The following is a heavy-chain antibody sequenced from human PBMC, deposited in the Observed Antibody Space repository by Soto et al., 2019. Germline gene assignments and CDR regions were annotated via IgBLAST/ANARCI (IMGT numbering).Heavy chain of an antibody. V-gene: IGHV3-21*01. Sequence: SGSLRLSCAASGFTFSSYSMNWVRQAPGKGLEWVSSISSSSSYIYYADSVKGRLTISRDNAKNSLYLQMNSLRAEDTAVYYCARDRGVSARVGYYYYYGMDGWGQGTTVTVS. CDR1: GFTFSSYS. D-gene: IGHD3-10*01. CDR3: ARDRGVSARVGYYYYYGMDG. J-gene: IGHJ6*02. CDR2: ISSSSSYI.